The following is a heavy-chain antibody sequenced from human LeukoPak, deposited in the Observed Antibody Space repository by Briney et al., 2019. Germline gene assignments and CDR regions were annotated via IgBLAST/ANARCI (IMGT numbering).Heavy chain of an antibody. CDR3: VRELALARTRDY. CDR2: TYFRSQWYN. V-gene: IGHV6-1*01. CDR1: GDSVSNNIAT. D-gene: IGHD1-1*01. Sequence: SQTLSLTCATSGDSVSNNIATWHWLRQSPSRGLEWLGRTYFRSQWYNDYAVSVKGRISIKSDPSKNRFSLQLTSVTPEDTAVFLCVRELALARTRDYWGQGTLVTVSS. J-gene: IGHJ4*02.